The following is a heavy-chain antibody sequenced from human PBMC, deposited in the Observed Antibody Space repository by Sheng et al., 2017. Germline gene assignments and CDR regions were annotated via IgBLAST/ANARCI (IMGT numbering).Heavy chain of an antibody. V-gene: IGHV3-23*04. CDR3: AKDSNSGYSSFEYYFDN. CDR2: ISGDGGRT. CDR1: GFAFRNYA. J-gene: IGHJ4*02. D-gene: IGHD3-22*01. Sequence: EVQVVESGGGLVQPGGSLRLSCAASGFAFRNYAMSLVRQAPGEGLEWVSSISGDGGRTYYADSVKGRFTISRDNFRNMLDLEMNSLTAGDMAIYYCAKDSNSGYSSFEYYFDNWGQGTLVTVSS.